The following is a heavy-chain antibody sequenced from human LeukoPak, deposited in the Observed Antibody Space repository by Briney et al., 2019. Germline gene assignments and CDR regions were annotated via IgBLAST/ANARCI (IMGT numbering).Heavy chain of an antibody. CDR2: IFYSGST. V-gene: IGHV4-39*07. CDR3: AKSNGYGLIDI. CDR1: GAPIGPGNYY. Sequence: PGPLSLPSTFSGAPIGPGNYYWGWFANPPGKAREWIGNIFYSGSTYYGPSLKSRLTISLDTSRNQFSLKLNSVTAADTAVYYCAKSNGYGLIDIWGQGTMVTVSS. D-gene: IGHD3-10*01. J-gene: IGHJ3*02.